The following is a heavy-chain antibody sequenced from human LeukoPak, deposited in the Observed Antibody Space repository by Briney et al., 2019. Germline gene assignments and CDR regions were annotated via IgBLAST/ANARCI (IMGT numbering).Heavy chain of an antibody. Sequence: GGPLRLSCAASGFTFSSYSMNWVRQAPGKRLEWVSSISSSSSYIYYADSVKGRFTISRDNAKNSLYLQMNSLRAEDTAVYYCASSQNLEWSKDAYYFDYWGQGTLVTVSS. V-gene: IGHV3-21*01. D-gene: IGHD3-3*01. CDR1: GFTFSSYS. J-gene: IGHJ4*02. CDR3: ASSQNLEWSKDAYYFDY. CDR2: ISSSSSYI.